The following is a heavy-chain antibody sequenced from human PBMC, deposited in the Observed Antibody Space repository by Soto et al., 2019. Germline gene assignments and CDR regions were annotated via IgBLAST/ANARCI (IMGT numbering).Heavy chain of an antibody. V-gene: IGHV3-23*01. D-gene: IGHD3-10*01. CDR2: ISGSGGST. J-gene: IGHJ4*02. Sequence: VQLLESGGGLVQPGGSLRLSCAASGFTFSSYAMSWVRQAPGKGLEWVSAISGSGGSTYYADSVKGRFTISRDNSKNTLYLQMNSLRAEDTAVYYCAKTDLLLWFGELLFFDYWGQGTLVTVSS. CDR1: GFTFSSYA. CDR3: AKTDLLLWFGELLFFDY.